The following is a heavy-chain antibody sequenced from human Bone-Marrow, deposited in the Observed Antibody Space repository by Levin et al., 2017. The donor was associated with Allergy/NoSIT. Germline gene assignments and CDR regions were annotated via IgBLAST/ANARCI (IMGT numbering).Heavy chain of an antibody. CDR3: ARGHCSGGSCYHFQH. D-gene: IGHD2-15*01. CDR1: GGSISSGGYY. V-gene: IGHV4-31*03. Sequence: PSETLSLTCTVSGGSISSGGYYWSWIRQHPGKGLEWIGYIYYSGSTYYNPSLKSRVTISVDTSKNQFSLKLSSVTAADTAVYYCARGHCSGGSCYHFQHWGQGTLVTVSS. J-gene: IGHJ1*01. CDR2: IYYSGST.